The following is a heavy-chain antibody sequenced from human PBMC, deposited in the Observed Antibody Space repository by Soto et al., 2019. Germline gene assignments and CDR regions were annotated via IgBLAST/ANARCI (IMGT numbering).Heavy chain of an antibody. CDR2: IYYSGST. Sequence: PSETLSLTCTVSGGSISSYYWSWIRQPPGKGLEWIGYIYYSGSTNYNPSLKSRVTISVDTSKNQFSLKLSSVTAADTAVYYCARGNPYYYDSSGWFDPWGQGTLVTVSS. CDR1: GGSISSYY. D-gene: IGHD3-22*01. CDR3: ARGNPYYYDSSGWFDP. V-gene: IGHV4-59*01. J-gene: IGHJ5*02.